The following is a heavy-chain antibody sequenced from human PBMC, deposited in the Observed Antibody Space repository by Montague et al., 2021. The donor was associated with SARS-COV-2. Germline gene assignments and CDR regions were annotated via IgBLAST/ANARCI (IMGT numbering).Heavy chain of an antibody. CDR1: GFTFSSYP. CDR2: ISYDGKGK. V-gene: IGHV3-30*04. D-gene: IGHD3-10*01. CDR3: ARDMIRRAPDYFDY. Sequence: SLRLSCAASGFTFSSYPMHWVRQAPGKGLDWVAVISYDGKGKDYADSVKGRFTISRDDSKSTLYLQMNSLKTEDTAVYYCARDMIRRAPDYFDYWGQGTLVTVSS. J-gene: IGHJ4*02.